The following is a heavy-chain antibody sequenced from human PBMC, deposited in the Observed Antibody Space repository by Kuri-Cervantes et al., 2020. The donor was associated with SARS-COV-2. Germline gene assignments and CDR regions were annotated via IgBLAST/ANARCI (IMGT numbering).Heavy chain of an antibody. Sequence: GGSLRLSCAASGFTLSACDMHWVRQVTGKGLEWVSTIATSGDTYYLNSVKGRFTISRESARNPLYLQMNSLRVEDTAVYYCVREAPGSASGITSFDLWGRGTLVTVSS. CDR3: VREAPGSASGITSFDL. CDR2: IATSGDT. J-gene: IGHJ2*01. V-gene: IGHV3-13*01. D-gene: IGHD3-10*01. CDR1: GFTLSACD.